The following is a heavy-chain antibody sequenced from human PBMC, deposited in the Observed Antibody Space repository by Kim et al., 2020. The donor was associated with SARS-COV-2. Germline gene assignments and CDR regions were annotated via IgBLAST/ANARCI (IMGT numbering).Heavy chain of an antibody. CDR1: GFTFSSYA. CDR2: ISGSGGST. V-gene: IGHV3-23*01. Sequence: GGSLRLSCAASGFTFSSYAMSWVRQAPGKGLEWVSAISGSGGSTYYADSVKGRFTISRDNSKNTLYLQMNSLRAEDTAVYYCAKSARITMIVVVPDAFDIWGQGTMVTVSS. D-gene: IGHD3-22*01. CDR3: AKSARITMIVVVPDAFDI. J-gene: IGHJ3*02.